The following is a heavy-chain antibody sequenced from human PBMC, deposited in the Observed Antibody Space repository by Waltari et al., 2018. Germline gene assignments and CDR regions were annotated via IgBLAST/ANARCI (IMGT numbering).Heavy chain of an antibody. V-gene: IGHV3-48*01. J-gene: IGHJ4*02. CDR2: ISSSSSTI. CDR3: ANRPSGGSYSY. CDR1: GFTFSSYS. D-gene: IGHD1-26*01. Sequence: EVQLVESGGGLVQPGGSLRLSCAASGFTFSSYSMNWVRQAPGKGLEWVSYISSSSSTIYDADSVKGRFTISRDNSKNTLYLQMNSLRAEDTAVYYCANRPSGGSYSYWGQGTLVTVSS.